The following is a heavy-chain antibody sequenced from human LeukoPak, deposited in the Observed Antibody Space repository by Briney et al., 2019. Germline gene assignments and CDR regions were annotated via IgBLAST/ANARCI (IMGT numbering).Heavy chain of an antibody. J-gene: IGHJ3*02. D-gene: IGHD6-19*01. CDR3: ARDRSSGWQFPNDAFDI. CDR2: ISTSSRTI. V-gene: IGHV3-48*04. CDR1: GFTFSSYD. Sequence: GGSLRLSCAGSGFTFSSYDMNWVRQAPGKGLEWLAYISTSSRTIYYADSVKGRFTISRDNAKNSLYLQMNSLRAEDTALYYCARDRSSGWQFPNDAFDIWGQGTMVTVSS.